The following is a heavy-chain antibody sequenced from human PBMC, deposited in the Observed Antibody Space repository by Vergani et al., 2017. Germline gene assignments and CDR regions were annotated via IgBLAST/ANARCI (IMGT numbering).Heavy chain of an antibody. D-gene: IGHD2-2*01. J-gene: IGHJ1*01. V-gene: IGHV3-21*01. Sequence: EVQLVESGGGLVKPGGSLRLSCVASVFPFGSYSMHWVRQAPGKGLEWVSFISSSSSYRYYADSVKGRFTISKDNGEYSLLLQMNSLRPEDTAVYYCASGVPGYQLATQYFQHWGQGTLVTVSS. CDR3: ASGVPGYQLATQYFQH. CDR1: VFPFGSYS. CDR2: ISSSSSYR.